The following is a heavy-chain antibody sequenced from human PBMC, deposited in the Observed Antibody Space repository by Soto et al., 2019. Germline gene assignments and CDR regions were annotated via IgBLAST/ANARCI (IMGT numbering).Heavy chain of an antibody. J-gene: IGHJ4*02. V-gene: IGHV1-18*01. Sequence: ASVKVSCKASGYTFTSYGISWVRQAPGQRLEWMGWISAYNGNTNYAQKLQGRVTMTTDTSTSTAYMELSSLRSEDTAVYYCARGSGYYYWDDYWGQGTLVTVSS. CDR3: ARGSGYYYWDDY. CDR2: ISAYNGNT. CDR1: GYTFTSYG. D-gene: IGHD3-22*01.